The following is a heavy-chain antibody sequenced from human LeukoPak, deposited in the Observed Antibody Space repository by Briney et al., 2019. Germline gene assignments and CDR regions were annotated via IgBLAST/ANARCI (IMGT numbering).Heavy chain of an antibody. Sequence: PSETLSLTCTVSGGSISSSSYYWAWIRQPPGKGLEWIGSAYYTGDTYYNPSLKSRVTISVDTSKSQFSLKLSSVTAADTAVYFCARDSRYDSSGHAPWGQGSLVTVSS. J-gene: IGHJ5*02. CDR3: ARDSRYDSSGHAP. D-gene: IGHD3-22*01. CDR1: GGSISSSSYY. CDR2: AYYTGDT. V-gene: IGHV4-39*07.